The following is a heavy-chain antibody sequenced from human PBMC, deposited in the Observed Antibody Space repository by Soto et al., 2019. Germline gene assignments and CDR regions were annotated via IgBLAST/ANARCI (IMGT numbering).Heavy chain of an antibody. CDR1: GYGISSGYH. J-gene: IGHJ6*02. CDR2: ISQTGST. V-gene: IGHV4-38-2*01. Sequence: PSETLSLTCAVSGYGISSGYHWGWIRQTPGKELEWIGTISQTGSTYYNPSLKSRVTISLDTSKNQFSLKLSSVIAADTAVYYCTRVYRTTTSCYINGMDVWGQGTTVT. D-gene: IGHD2-2*02. CDR3: TRVYRTTTSCYINGMDV.